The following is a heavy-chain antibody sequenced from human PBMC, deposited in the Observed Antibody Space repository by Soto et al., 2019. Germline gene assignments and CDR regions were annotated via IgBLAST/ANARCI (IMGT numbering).Heavy chain of an antibody. V-gene: IGHV4-61*01. CDR2: VYHTGRT. J-gene: IGHJ4*02. D-gene: IGHD3-3*01. CDR1: GGSFKSGSYS. Sequence: SETLSLTCTVSGGSFKSGSYSWSWIRQPPGKGLEWIGYVYHTGRTSYNPSLKSRVSISMDTSKNQFSLNLDSVTAADTAVYFCARAFAYFDSWGQGTLVTVSS. CDR3: ARAFAYFDS.